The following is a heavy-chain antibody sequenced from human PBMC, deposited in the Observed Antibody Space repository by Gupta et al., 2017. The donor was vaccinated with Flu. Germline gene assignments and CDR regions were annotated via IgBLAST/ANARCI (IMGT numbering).Heavy chain of an antibody. CDR3: ARMAPPMGATVLSHTFFDY. Sequence: SDSYFWGWIRQPPGKGLEWIGSIYFGGSTDYNPSLKSRVTISVDTSKNQFSLKLTSVTAADTAVYYCARMAPPMGATVLSHTFFDYWGQGTLVTVSS. CDR1: SDSYF. D-gene: IGHD1-26*01. J-gene: IGHJ4*02. V-gene: IGHV4-39*01. CDR2: IYFGGST.